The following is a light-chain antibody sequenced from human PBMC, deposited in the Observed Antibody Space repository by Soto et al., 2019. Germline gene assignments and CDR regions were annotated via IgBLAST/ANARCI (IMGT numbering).Light chain of an antibody. CDR2: GAS. J-gene: IGKJ1*01. CDR1: HCLGNG. Sequence: ASHLTQSPSALSACVGDRDTLPCRASHCLGNGCAWYQQTPGKPPTVLIYGASYRQSGVPPRFSGSGSGTDFSLAISSLQSEYLAVYNCQQYNNWPGTFGQGTK. CDR3: QQYNNWPGT. V-gene: IGKV1D-13*01.